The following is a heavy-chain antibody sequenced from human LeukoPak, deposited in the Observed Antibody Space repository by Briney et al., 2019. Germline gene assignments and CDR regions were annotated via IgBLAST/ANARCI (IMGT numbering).Heavy chain of an antibody. D-gene: IGHD3-22*01. CDR2: ISGSGGST. CDR3: AIVCDSSGYYSYRTYYYFDY. CDR1: GFTFSSYA. V-gene: IGHV3-23*01. J-gene: IGHJ4*02. Sequence: GASLRLSCAASGFTFSSYAMSWVRQAPGKGLEWDSAISGSGGSTYYADSVKGRFTISRDNSKNTLYLQMNSLRAEDTAVYYCAIVCDSSGYYSYRTYYYFDYWGQGTLVTVSS.